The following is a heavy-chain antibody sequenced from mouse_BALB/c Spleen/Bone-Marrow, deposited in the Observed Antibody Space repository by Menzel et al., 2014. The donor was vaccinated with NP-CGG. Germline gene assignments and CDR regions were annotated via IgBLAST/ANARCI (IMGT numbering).Heavy chain of an antibody. CDR3: TRDAMDY. Sequence: QVQLKESGAELVKPGASVKMSCKASGYTFTSYWMRWVRQRPGQGLEWIGVIDPSDSYTSYIQKFKGKATLTVDTSSSTAHMQLSSLTSEDSAVYYCTRDAMDYWGQGTSVTVSS. CDR2: IDPSDSYT. V-gene: IGHV1S127*01. CDR1: GYTFTSYW. J-gene: IGHJ4*01.